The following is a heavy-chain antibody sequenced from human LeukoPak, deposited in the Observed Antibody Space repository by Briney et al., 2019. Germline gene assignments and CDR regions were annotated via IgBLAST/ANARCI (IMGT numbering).Heavy chain of an antibody. CDR1: GGSISSYY. J-gene: IGHJ4*02. CDR2: IHYSGST. CDR3: ARQAAGTVDY. D-gene: IGHD6-13*01. V-gene: IGHV4-59*08. Sequence: SETLSLTCTVSGGSISSYYRSWIRQPPGKGLEWIGYIHYSGSTNYNPSLKSRVAISVDTSKSQFSLKLSSVTAADTAVYYCARQAAGTVDYWGQGTLVTVSS.